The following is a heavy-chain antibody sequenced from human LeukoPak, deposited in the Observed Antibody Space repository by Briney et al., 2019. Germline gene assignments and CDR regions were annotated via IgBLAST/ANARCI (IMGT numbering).Heavy chain of an antibody. V-gene: IGHV3-66*01. CDR3: AKGKIDYAGFDY. CDR2: IYAGGGT. CDR1: GFSVSKNY. D-gene: IGHD4-17*01. Sequence: GGSLRLSCAASGFSVSKNYMSWVRQAPGKGLEWVSVIYAGGGTYFTKSVKGRFTISRDNSKNTVSLQMNNLRAEDTAVYYCAKGKIDYAGFDYWGQGSLVTVSS. J-gene: IGHJ4*02.